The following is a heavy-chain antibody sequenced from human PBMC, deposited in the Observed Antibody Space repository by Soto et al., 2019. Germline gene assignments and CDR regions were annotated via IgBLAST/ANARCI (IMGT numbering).Heavy chain of an antibody. CDR1: GYTFTSYG. Sequence: QVQLVQSGAEVKKPGASVKVSCKASGYTFTSYGISWVRQAPGQGLEWMGWISAYNGNTNYAQKLQGRVTMTTDTTTGTAHMELRSPRSDDPAVYYCARGGQQPLVLGDYYYYGMDVWGQGTTVTVSS. V-gene: IGHV1-18*01. CDR2: ISAYNGNT. J-gene: IGHJ6*02. CDR3: ARGGQQPLVLGDYYYYGMDV. D-gene: IGHD6-13*01.